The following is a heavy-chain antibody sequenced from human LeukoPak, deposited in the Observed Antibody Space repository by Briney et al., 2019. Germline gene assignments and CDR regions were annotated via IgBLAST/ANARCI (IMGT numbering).Heavy chain of an antibody. CDR2: IYYSGST. V-gene: IGHV4-59*01. Sequence: PSETLSLTRTVSGGSISSYYWSWIRQPPGKGLEWIGYIYYSGSTNYNPSLKSRVTISVDTSKNQFSLKLSSVTAADTAVYYCAREAHKWELRWFDPWGQGTLVTVSS. CDR1: GGSISSYY. J-gene: IGHJ5*02. D-gene: IGHD1-26*01. CDR3: AREAHKWELRWFDP.